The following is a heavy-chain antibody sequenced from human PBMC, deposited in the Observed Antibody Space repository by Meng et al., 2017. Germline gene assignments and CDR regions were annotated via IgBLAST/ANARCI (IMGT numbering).Heavy chain of an antibody. CDR3: ARRGIAARPFYY. V-gene: IGHV4-34*01. D-gene: IGHD6-6*01. Sequence: VQLKQWGAGLLKPSDTLSLTCAVYGGSFSGYYWSWIRQPPGKGLEWIGEINHSGSTNYNPSLKSRVTISVDTSKNQFSLKLSSVTAADTAVYYCARRGIAARPFYYWGQGTLVTVSS. CDR2: INHSGST. J-gene: IGHJ4*02. CDR1: GGSFSGYY.